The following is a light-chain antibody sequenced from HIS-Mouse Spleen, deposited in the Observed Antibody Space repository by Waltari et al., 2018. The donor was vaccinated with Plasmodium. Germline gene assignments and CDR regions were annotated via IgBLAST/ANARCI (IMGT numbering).Light chain of an antibody. V-gene: IGKV3-11*01. J-gene: IGKJ5*01. CDR2: DAS. CDR1: QSVSSY. Sequence: EIVLTPSPATLSLSPGDRATLSCMASQSVSSYLAWYQQKPGQAPRLLIYDASNRATGIPARFSGSGSGTDFTLTISSLEPEDFAVYYCQQRSNWPPTFGQGTRLEIK. CDR3: QQRSNWPPT.